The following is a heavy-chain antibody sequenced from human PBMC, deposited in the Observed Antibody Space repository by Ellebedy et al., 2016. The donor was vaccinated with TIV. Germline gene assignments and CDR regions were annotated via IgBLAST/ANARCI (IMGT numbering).Heavy chain of an antibody. J-gene: IGHJ5*02. D-gene: IGHD3-3*01. CDR1: GGSISSYY. Sequence: MPSDTLSLTCTVSGGSISSYYWSWIRQPPGKGLEWIGYIYYSGSTNYNPSLKSRVTISVDTSKNQFSLKLSSVTAADTAVYYRARHAGGTFGVGGVYWFDPWGQGTLVTVSS. CDR2: IYYSGST. CDR3: ARHAGGTFGVGGVYWFDP. V-gene: IGHV4-59*08.